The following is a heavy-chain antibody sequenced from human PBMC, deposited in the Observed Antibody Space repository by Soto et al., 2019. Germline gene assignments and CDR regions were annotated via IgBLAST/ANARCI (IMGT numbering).Heavy chain of an antibody. V-gene: IGHV4-31*03. D-gene: IGHD4-17*01. CDR2: IYYSGST. J-gene: IGHJ3*02. CDR1: GGSISSGGYY. Sequence: SETLSLTCTVSGGSISSGGYYWSWIRQHPGKGLEWIGYIYYSGSTYYNPSLKSRVTISVDTSKNQFSPKLSSVTAADRAVYYCARDRATVISKRGVDAFDIWGQGTMVTVSS. CDR3: ARDRATVISKRGVDAFDI.